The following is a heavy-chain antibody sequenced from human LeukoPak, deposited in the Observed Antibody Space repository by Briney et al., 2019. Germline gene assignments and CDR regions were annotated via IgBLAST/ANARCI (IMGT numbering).Heavy chain of an antibody. V-gene: IGHV3-48*03. CDR3: ARDKRVYYDILTGYYPPNFDY. CDR2: ISSIGSTI. D-gene: IGHD3-9*01. J-gene: IGHJ4*02. CDR1: GFTFSSYE. Sequence: GGSLRLSCAASGFTFSSYEMNWVRQAPGKGLEWFSYISSIGSTIYYADSVKGRFTISRDNAKNSLYLQMNSLRAEDTAVYYCARDKRVYYDILTGYYPPNFDYWGQGTLVTVSS.